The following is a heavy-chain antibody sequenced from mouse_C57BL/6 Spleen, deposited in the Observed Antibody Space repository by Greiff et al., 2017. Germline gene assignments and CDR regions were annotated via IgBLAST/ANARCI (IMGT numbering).Heavy chain of an antibody. Sequence: DVQLVESGGGLVKPGGSLKLSCAASGFTFSSYAMSWVRQTPEKRLEWVATISDGGSYTYYPDNVKGRFTISRDNAKNNLYLQMSHLKSEDTAMYYCARRVGNSDFDYWGQGTTLTVSS. D-gene: IGHD2-1*01. CDR2: ISDGGSYT. CDR1: GFTFSSYA. J-gene: IGHJ2*01. V-gene: IGHV5-4*01. CDR3: ARRVGNSDFDY.